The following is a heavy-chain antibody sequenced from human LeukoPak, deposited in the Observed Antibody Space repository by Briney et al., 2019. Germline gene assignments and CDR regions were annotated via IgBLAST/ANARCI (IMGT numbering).Heavy chain of an antibody. J-gene: IGHJ3*02. CDR2: ISGSGGST. Sequence: PGGSLRLSCAASGFTFSSYAMSWVRQAPGKGLEWVSAISGSGGSTYYADSVKRRFTLSRDNSKNTLYLQMNSLRAEDTAVYYCAKDQLLNVVVVISDAFDIWGQGTTVTVSS. CDR3: AKDQLLNVVVVISDAFDI. V-gene: IGHV3-23*01. D-gene: IGHD3-22*01. CDR1: GFTFSSYA.